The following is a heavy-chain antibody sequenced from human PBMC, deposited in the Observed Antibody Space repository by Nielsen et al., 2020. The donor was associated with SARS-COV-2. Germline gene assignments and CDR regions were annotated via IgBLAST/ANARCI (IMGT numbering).Heavy chain of an antibody. D-gene: IGHD7-27*01. CDR3: ARDCSCGLGSSPSYYFDY. V-gene: IGHV4-39*07. CDR2: IYYSGST. J-gene: IGHJ4*02. Sequence: RQAPGKGLEWIGSIYYSGSTNYSPSLKTRVTISVDKSKNQLSLELRSVTAADTAVYYCARDCSCGLGSSPSYYFDYWGQGTLVTVSS.